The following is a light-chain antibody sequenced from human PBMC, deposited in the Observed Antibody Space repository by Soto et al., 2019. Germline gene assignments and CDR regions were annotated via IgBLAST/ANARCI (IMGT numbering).Light chain of an antibody. CDR3: QQYNDWPSWT. J-gene: IGKJ1*01. CDR1: QSVGSN. Sequence: EIVMAQSPVTLSVSPGERATLSCRASQSVGSNLAWYQQKPGQAPRLLIYGASTRATGIPARFSGSGSGTEFTLTISSLQSEDFAIYYCQQYNDWPSWTFGKGTKVEIK. CDR2: GAS. V-gene: IGKV3-15*01.